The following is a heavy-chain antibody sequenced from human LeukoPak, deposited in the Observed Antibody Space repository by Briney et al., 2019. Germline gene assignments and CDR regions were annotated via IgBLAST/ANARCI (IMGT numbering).Heavy chain of an antibody. CDR1: GGSISSGGYY. Sequence: PSETLSLTCTVSGGSISSGGYYWSWIRQPPGKGLEWIGYIYHSGSTYYNPSLKSRVTISVDRSKNQFSLKLSSVTAADTAVYYCANLSLGGNSKVDYWGQGTLVTVSS. CDR2: IYHSGST. J-gene: IGHJ4*02. V-gene: IGHV4-30-2*01. D-gene: IGHD4-23*01. CDR3: ANLSLGGNSKVDY.